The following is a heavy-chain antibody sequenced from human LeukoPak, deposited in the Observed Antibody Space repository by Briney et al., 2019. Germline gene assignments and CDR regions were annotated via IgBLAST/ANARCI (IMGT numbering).Heavy chain of an antibody. CDR3: ARDCGGGSCYGPYDAFDI. D-gene: IGHD2-15*01. J-gene: IGHJ3*02. Sequence: GRSLRLSCAASGFTFSSYGMHWVRQAPGKGLEWVAIISYDGSINYYADSVKGRFTISRDNAKNSLYLQMNSLRAEDTAVYYCARDCGGGSCYGPYDAFDIWGQGTMVTVSS. CDR2: ISYDGSIN. CDR1: GFTFSSYG. V-gene: IGHV3-30*03.